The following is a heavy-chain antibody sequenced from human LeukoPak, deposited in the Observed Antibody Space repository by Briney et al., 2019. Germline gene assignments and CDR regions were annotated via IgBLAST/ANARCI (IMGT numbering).Heavy chain of an antibody. CDR1: GGSISSDGYY. CDR3: ARLDSREMATTLDY. D-gene: IGHD5-24*01. Sequence: SETLSLTCTVSGGSISSDGYYWSWIRQPPGKGPEWIGHIQHTGGTHYNSSLKSRVTISADRSKNQFSLKLSSVTAADTAVYYCARLDSREMATTLDYWGQGTLVTVSS. V-gene: IGHV4-30-2*01. J-gene: IGHJ4*02. CDR2: IQHTGGT.